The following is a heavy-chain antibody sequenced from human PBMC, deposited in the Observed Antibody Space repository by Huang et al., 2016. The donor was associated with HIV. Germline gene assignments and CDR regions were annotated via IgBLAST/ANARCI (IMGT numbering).Heavy chain of an antibody. J-gene: IGHJ4*02. CDR1: GFTFSNYA. CDR2: ISNEGSTK. V-gene: IGHV3-30-3*01. CDR3: ARSEPSRYYFDY. Sequence: QVQLVESGGGVVQPGTSLRLSCAASGFTFSNYAMNWVRQAPGKGRGWVAVISNEGSTKYYADSVKGRFTISRDNSKNTVYLQMNSLRAEDTAVYYCARSEPSRYYFDYWGQGTLVTISS.